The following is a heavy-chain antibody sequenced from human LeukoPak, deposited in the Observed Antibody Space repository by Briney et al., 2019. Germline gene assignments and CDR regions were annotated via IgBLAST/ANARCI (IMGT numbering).Heavy chain of an antibody. J-gene: IGHJ3*02. Sequence: SETLSLTCTVSGGSISSSSYYWGWIRQPPGKGLEWIGEINHSGSTNYNPSLKSRVTISVDTSKNQFSLRLNSVTAADTSIYYCARIPTNAVPSAHNGFDIWGQGTMLTVSS. CDR3: ARIPTNAVPSAHNGFDI. CDR1: GGSISSSSYY. CDR2: INHSGST. D-gene: IGHD6-19*01. V-gene: IGHV4-39*01.